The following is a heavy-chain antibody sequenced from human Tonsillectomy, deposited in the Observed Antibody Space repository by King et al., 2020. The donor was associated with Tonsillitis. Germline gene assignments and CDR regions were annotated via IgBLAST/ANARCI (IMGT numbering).Heavy chain of an antibody. D-gene: IGHD1-26*01. V-gene: IGHV1-2*02. CDR3: ATKAQGDEDYYYYYAMDV. CDR1: GYTFTGYY. Sequence: QLVQSGAEVKKPGASVKVSCKASGYTFTGYYMHWVRQAPGQGLEWMGWINPNSGDTNSAQKFEGRVTMTRDTSISTAYMELSRLGSDDTAVYFCATKAQGDEDYYYYYAMDVWGQGTPVTVSS. J-gene: IGHJ6*02. CDR2: INPNSGDT.